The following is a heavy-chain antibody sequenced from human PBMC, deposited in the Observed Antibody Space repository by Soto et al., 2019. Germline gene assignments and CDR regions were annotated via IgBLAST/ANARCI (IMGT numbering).Heavy chain of an antibody. CDR1: GFTFSSYA. V-gene: IGHV3-30-3*01. CDR3: ARDDRWQQLVYYYYGMDV. CDR2: ISYDGSNK. D-gene: IGHD6-13*01. Sequence: GGSLRLSCAASGFTFSSYAMHWVRQAPGKGLEWVAVISYDGSNKYYADSVKGRFTISRDNSKNTLYLQMNSLRAEDTAVYYCARDDRWQQLVYYYYGMDVWGQGTTVTVSS. J-gene: IGHJ6*02.